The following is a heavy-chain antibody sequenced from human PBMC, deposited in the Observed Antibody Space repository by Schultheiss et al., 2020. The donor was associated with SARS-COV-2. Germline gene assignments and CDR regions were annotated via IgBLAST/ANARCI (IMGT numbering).Heavy chain of an antibody. Sequence: GESLKISCAASGFTFSNHAMSWVRQAPGKGLEWVSSISGGSTYYADSRKGRFTISRDNSKNTLYLQMNSLRAEDTAVYYCAKVKRVLPSAPFDYWGQGTLVTVSS. J-gene: IGHJ4*02. CDR3: AKVKRVLPSAPFDY. CDR1: GFTFSNHA. V-gene: IGHV3-23*01. D-gene: IGHD2-2*01. CDR2: ISGGST.